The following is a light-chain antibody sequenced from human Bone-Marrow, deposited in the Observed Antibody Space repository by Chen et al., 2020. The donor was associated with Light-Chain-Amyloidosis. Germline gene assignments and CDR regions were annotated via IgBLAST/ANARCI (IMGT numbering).Light chain of an antibody. CDR2: GAA. V-gene: IGKV1-39*01. Sequence: DIHVTQSPSSLSSSVVDIVPITCRASQSISNYVHWYQQKPGKAHKLLIYGAASVQSGLPSRFSGSGAGTDFTITTGSLHREDFAMYYGIQSYRTLAGLNFGGGTKVEIK. CDR1: QSISNY. CDR3: IQSYRTLAGLN. J-gene: IGKJ4*01.